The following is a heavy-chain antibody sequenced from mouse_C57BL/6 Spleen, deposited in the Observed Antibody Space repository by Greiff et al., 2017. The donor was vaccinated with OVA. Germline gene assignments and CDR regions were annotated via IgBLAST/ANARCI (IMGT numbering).Heavy chain of an antibody. CDR2: INPSSGYT. CDR3: ARLDDGYPWFAY. D-gene: IGHD2-3*01. Sequence: QVHVKQSGAELARPGASVKMSCKASGYTFTSYTMHWVKQRPGQGLEWIGYINPSSGYTKYNQKFKDKATLTADKSSSTAYMQLSSLTSEDSAVYYCARLDDGYPWFAYWGQGTLVTVSA. CDR1: GYTFTSYT. J-gene: IGHJ3*01. V-gene: IGHV1-4*01.